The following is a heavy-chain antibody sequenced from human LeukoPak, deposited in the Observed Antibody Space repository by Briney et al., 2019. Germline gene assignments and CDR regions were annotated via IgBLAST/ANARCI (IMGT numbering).Heavy chain of an antibody. Sequence: PGGSLRLSCVASGXTFSSYAVSWVRQAPGKGLEWVSVVSGGGHNTYYADSVKGRFTMSRDNSKRTVYLQMNSLRAEDTAVYYCAKDRSSWYYPFDSWGQGTLVTVSS. V-gene: IGHV3-23*01. D-gene: IGHD3-3*01. J-gene: IGHJ4*02. CDR2: VSGGGHNT. CDR3: AKDRSSWYYPFDS. CDR1: GXTFSSYA.